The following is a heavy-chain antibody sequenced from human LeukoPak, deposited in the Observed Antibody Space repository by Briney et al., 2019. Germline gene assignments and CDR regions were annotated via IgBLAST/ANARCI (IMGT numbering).Heavy chain of an antibody. V-gene: IGHV3-48*02. Sequence: GGSLRLSCAASGFXFSSYSINWVRQAPGKGLEWVSYISTSSSTIYYADSVKGRFTVSRDNAKNSLYLQMNSLRDEDTAVYYCARFTGYSSSWYELDYWGQGTLVTVSS. J-gene: IGHJ4*02. CDR3: ARFTGYSSSWYELDY. D-gene: IGHD6-13*01. CDR2: ISTSSSTI. CDR1: GFXFSSYS.